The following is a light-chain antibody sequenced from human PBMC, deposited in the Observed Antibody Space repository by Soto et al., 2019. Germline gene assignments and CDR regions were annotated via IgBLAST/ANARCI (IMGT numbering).Light chain of an antibody. CDR2: SVS. CDR3: QQYHHWPPVST. Sequence: EIVMSQSPATLSVSPGERATLSCRASQSVSTNLAWYQQKLGQAPRLLIHSVSTRATGIPAKFSGSGSGTEFHLTISSLQSEDIAVYYCQQYHHWPPVSTFGQGTKVEIK. J-gene: IGKJ2*01. CDR1: QSVSTN. V-gene: IGKV3-15*01.